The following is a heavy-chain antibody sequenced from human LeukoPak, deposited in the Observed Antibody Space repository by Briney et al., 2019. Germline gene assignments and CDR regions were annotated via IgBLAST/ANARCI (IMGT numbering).Heavy chain of an antibody. J-gene: IGHJ4*02. Sequence: ASVKVSGKASGYTFAGSYMHWVRQAPGQGLEWMGWINPNSGGTNYAQKFQGRVTMTRDTSITTAYMELSRLTSDDTAVYYCARDLASVAVTTSDYWGQGTLVTVSS. V-gene: IGHV1-2*02. CDR1: GYTFAGSY. CDR3: ARDLASVAVTTSDY. D-gene: IGHD4-17*01. CDR2: INPNSGGT.